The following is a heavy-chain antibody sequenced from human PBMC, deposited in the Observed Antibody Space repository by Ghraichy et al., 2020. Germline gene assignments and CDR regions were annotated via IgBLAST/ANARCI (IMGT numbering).Heavy chain of an antibody. Sequence: SETLSLTCTVSGGSISSSSYYWGWIRQPPGKGLEWIGSIYYSGSTYYNPSLKSRVTISVDTSKNQFSLKLSSVTAADTAVYYCARRIAMVAYYFDYWGQGTLVTVSS. CDR2: IYYSGST. D-gene: IGHD2-8*02. V-gene: IGHV4-39*01. CDR3: ARRIAMVAYYFDY. J-gene: IGHJ4*02. CDR1: GGSISSSSYY.